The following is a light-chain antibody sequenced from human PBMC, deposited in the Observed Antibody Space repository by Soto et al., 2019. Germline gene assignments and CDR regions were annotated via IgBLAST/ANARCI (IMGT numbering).Light chain of an antibody. V-gene: IGKV1-5*03. CDR1: HSIGTW. J-gene: IGKJ2*01. CDR2: KAS. CDR3: QQYNTYPYT. Sequence: DIQMTQSPSTLSASVGDRVTITCRASHSIGTWLAWHQQRPGKAPKSLINKASKLESVVPSRFNGSGSGTEFTLTISSLHPDDFATYYCQQYNTYPYTFGQGTTLEI.